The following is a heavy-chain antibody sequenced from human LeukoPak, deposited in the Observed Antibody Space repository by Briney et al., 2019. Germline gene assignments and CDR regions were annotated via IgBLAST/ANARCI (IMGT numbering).Heavy chain of an antibody. CDR2: ISGSGGST. J-gene: IGHJ4*02. CDR3: AKRALAAAGTDY. D-gene: IGHD6-13*01. Sequence: GGSLRLSCAASGFTFSDYTMNWVRQAPGKGLEWVSAISGSGGSTYYADSVKGRFTISRDNSKNTLYQQMNSLRAEDTAVYYCAKRALAAAGTDYWGQGTLVTVSS. V-gene: IGHV3-23*01. CDR1: GFTFSDYT.